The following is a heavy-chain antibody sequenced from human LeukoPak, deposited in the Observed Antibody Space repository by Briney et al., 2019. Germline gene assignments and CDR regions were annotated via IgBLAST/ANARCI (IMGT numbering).Heavy chain of an antibody. CDR1: GFTFSSFW. CDR2: INADGSST. CDR3: AREYYASGDY. Sequence: GGSLRLSCAASGFTFSSFWMHWVRQAPGKGLQWVSRINADGSSTDHADSVKGRLTISRDNAKNTLYLQINSLRAEDTAVYYCAREYYASGDYWGQGTLVTVSS. J-gene: IGHJ4*02. V-gene: IGHV3-74*01. D-gene: IGHD3-10*01.